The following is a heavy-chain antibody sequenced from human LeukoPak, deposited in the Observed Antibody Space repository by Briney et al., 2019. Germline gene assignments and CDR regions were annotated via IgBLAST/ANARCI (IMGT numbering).Heavy chain of an antibody. Sequence: GGSLRPSCAASGFTFSSYAMHWVRQVPGKGLEWVAVISYDGSNKYYADSVKGRFTISRDNSKNTLYLQMNSLRAEDTAVYYCAREAGDSSSWYVDYWGQGTLVTVSS. CDR3: AREAGDSSSWYVDY. CDR2: ISYDGSNK. J-gene: IGHJ4*02. V-gene: IGHV3-30-3*01. D-gene: IGHD6-13*01. CDR1: GFTFSSYA.